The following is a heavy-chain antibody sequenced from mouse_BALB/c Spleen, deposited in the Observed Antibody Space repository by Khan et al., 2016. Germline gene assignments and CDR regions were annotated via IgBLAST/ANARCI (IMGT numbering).Heavy chain of an antibody. D-gene: IGHD1-1*01. V-gene: IGHV1S34*01. Sequence: LVKTGASVKISCKASGYSFTGYYMHWVKQSHGKSLEWIGYITSYNGATSYNQKFTGKATFTVDTSSSTAYMQFNSLTSEDSAVYYCASPYGSSYVGFAYWGQGTLVTVSA. CDR2: ITSYNGAT. CDR1: GYSFTGYY. CDR3: ASPYGSSYVGFAY. J-gene: IGHJ3*01.